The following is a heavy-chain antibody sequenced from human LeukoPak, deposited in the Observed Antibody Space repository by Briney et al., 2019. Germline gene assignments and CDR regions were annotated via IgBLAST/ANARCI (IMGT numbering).Heavy chain of an antibody. Sequence: GGSQRLSCAVSGFTFSSYVMSWVRQAPGKGLEWVSYISSSGSTIYYADSVKGRFTISRDNAKNSLYLQMNSLRAEDTAVYYCAELGITMIGGVWGKGTTVTISS. CDR3: AELGITMIGGV. V-gene: IGHV3-48*03. CDR2: ISSSGSTI. J-gene: IGHJ6*04. D-gene: IGHD3-10*02. CDR1: GFTFSSYV.